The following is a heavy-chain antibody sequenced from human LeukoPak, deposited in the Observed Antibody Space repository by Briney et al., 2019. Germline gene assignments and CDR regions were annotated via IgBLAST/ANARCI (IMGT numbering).Heavy chain of an antibody. CDR3: ARDARLWFGELGYYFDY. CDR2: INPNSGGT. Sequence: ASVKVSCKASGYIFTGYYMHWVRQAPGQGLEWMGWINPNSGGTNYAQKFQGRVTMTRDTSISTAYMEMSRLRSDDTAVYYCARDARLWFGELGYYFDYWGQGTLVTVSS. J-gene: IGHJ4*02. D-gene: IGHD3-10*01. V-gene: IGHV1-2*02. CDR1: GYIFTGYY.